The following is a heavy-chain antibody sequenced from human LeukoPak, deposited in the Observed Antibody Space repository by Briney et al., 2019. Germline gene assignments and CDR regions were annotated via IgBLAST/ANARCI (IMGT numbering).Heavy chain of an antibody. CDR1: GFTFSSYW. CDR3: AREWGVWLVDY. J-gene: IGHJ4*02. V-gene: IGHV3-7*01. D-gene: IGHD3-10*01. CDR2: IKQDGSVK. Sequence: GGSLRLSCAASGFTFSSYWMSWVRQAPGKGLEWVANIKQDGSVKYYVDSVKGRFTISRDNAKNSLYLQMNSLRAEDTAVYYCAREWGVWLVDYWGQGTLVTVSS.